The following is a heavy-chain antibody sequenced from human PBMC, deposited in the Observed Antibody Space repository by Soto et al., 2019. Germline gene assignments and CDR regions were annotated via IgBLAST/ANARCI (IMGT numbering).Heavy chain of an antibody. CDR1: GGSLSDYF. Sequence: SEILSLTCVVSGGSLSDYFWSWIRQPPGMALEWIGEINHLGSINYNPSLKSRVTMPVDTSKNQFSLTLNSVTAADTATYYCARGGISHWAYFYYMDVWDRGTTVTVSS. CDR3: ARGGISHWAYFYYMDV. CDR2: INHLGSI. D-gene: IGHD2-21*01. J-gene: IGHJ6*03. V-gene: IGHV4-34*01.